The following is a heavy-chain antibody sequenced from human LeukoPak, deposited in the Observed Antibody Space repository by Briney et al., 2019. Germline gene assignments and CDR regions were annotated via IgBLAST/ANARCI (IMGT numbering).Heavy chain of an antibody. CDR3: ARHEPYYYDSSDYWGYYFDY. CDR1: GGSISSYY. J-gene: IGHJ4*02. CDR2: IYYSGST. D-gene: IGHD3-22*01. V-gene: IGHV4-59*08. Sequence: PSETLSLTCTVSGGSISSYYWSWIRQPPGKGLEWIGYIYYSGSTNSNSSLKSRVTVSVDTSKNQFSLRLSSVTAADTAVYYCARHEPYYYDSSDYWGYYFDYWGQGTLVTVSS.